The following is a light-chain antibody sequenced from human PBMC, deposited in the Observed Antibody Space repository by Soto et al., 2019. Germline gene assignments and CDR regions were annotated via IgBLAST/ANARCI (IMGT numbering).Light chain of an antibody. J-gene: IGKJ2*01. CDR2: IAS. V-gene: IGKV1-39*01. CDR1: QSISNY. CDR3: QQSHSTPYT. Sequence: DIQMTQSPSPLSASVGDRVTITCRASQSISNYLNWYQQKPGQAPNLLIYIASNLHSGVPSRFSGSGSGTDFTLTISSLHPEDFATYYCQQSHSTPYTFGQGTKLEIK.